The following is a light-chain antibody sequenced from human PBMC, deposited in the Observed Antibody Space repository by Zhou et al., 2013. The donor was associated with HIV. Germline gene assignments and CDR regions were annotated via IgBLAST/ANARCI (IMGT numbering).Light chain of an antibody. J-gene: IGKJ2*01. V-gene: IGKV3-20*01. CDR3: QQSSNSYT. CDR1: RNVSSDS. Sequence: EIVLTQSPDILSLFPGERATLSCRAGRNVSSDSLTWLQQKPGQAPRLLIYGSYIRASGIPDRFSGSGSGTDFTLSITRLQPEDFVVYYCQQSSNSYTFGQGTKLELK. CDR2: GSY.